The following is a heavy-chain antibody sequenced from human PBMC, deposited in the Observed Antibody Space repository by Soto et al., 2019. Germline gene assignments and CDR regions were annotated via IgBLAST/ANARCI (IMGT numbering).Heavy chain of an antibody. J-gene: IGHJ2*01. Sequence: EVQLVESGGGLVKPGGSLRLSCAASGFTFSSYSMNWVRQAPGKGLEWVSSISSSSSYIYYADSVKGRFTISRDNAKNSLYLQMNSLRAEDTAVYYCVRALDYGDYSYWYFDLWGRGTLVTVSS. CDR1: GFTFSSYS. CDR3: VRALDYGDYSYWYFDL. CDR2: ISSSSSYI. V-gene: IGHV3-21*01. D-gene: IGHD4-17*01.